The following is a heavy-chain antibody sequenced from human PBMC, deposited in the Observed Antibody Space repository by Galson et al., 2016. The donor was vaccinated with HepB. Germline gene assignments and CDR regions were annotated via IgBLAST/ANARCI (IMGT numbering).Heavy chain of an antibody. D-gene: IGHD5-18*01. Sequence: SLRLFCAASGFTFSNYAMHWVRQAPGKGLEWVAVISYDRSNKNYADSVKGRFTISRDNSKNTLYLQMNSLRAEDTAVYYCARVGDDNNTWIQLWSNYYYYGMDVWGQGTTVTVS. CDR3: ARVGDDNNTWIQLWSNYYYYGMDV. CDR2: ISYDRSNK. CDR1: GFTFSNYA. V-gene: IGHV3-30-3*01. J-gene: IGHJ6*02.